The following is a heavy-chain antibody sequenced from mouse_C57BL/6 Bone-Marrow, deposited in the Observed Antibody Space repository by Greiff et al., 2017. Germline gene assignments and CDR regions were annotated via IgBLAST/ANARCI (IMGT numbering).Heavy chain of an antibody. J-gene: IGHJ4*01. CDR3: ARAGAMDY. CDR2: TFPGSGST. V-gene: IGHV1-75*01. CDR1: GYTFTDYY. Sequence: VQLQQSGPELVKPGASVKISCKASGYTFTDYYINWVKQRPGQGLEWIGWTFPGSGSTYYNPKFQGKAPLTIDQSSSRTYVLLSSRTTEDSAVYYCARAGAMDYWGQGTTLTVSS.